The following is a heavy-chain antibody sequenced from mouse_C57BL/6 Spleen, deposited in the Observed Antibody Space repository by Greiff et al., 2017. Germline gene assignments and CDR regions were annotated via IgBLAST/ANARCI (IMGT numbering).Heavy chain of an antibody. V-gene: IGHV1-82*01. J-gene: IGHJ1*03. Sequence: ESGPELVKPGASVKISCKASGYAFSSPWMNWVKQRPGKGLEWIGRIFPGDGDTNYNGTFKGKATLTADKTSSTAYMQLSSLTAKYSAVYFCARRGLGCDHDRGYFDVWGTGTTVTVSS. CDR2: IFPGDGDT. D-gene: IGHD3-1*01. CDR1: GYAFSSPW. CDR3: ARRGLGCDHDRGYFDV.